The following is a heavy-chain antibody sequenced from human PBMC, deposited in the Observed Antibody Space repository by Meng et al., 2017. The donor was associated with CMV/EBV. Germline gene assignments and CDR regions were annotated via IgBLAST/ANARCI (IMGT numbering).Heavy chain of an antibody. D-gene: IGHD6-13*01. CDR3: ARDSSSWYCDY. V-gene: IGHV3-21*01. Sequence: VEVGGGLVKPGGSLSISCAASGFTFSSYSMNWVRQAPGKGLEWVSSISSSSSYIYYADSVKGRFTISRDNAKNSLYLQMNSLRAEDTAVYYCARDSSSWYCDYWGQGTLVTVSS. CDR1: GFTFSSYS. J-gene: IGHJ4*02. CDR2: ISSSSSYI.